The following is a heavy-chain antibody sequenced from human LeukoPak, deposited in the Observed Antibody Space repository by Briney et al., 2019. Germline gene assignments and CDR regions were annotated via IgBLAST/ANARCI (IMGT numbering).Heavy chain of an antibody. CDR3: ATPRDRYFDY. CDR1: GYTLTELS. Sequence: ASVKVSCKVSGYTLTELSMHWVRQAPGKGLEWMGGFDPEDGETIYAQKFRGRVTMTEETSTDTAYMELSSLKSEDTAVYYCATPRDRYFDYWGQGTLVTVSS. D-gene: IGHD2-15*01. V-gene: IGHV1-24*01. J-gene: IGHJ4*02. CDR2: FDPEDGET.